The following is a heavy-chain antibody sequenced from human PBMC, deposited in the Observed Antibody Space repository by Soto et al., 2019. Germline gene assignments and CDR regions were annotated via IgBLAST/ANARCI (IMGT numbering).Heavy chain of an antibody. J-gene: IGHJ4*02. CDR1: GFTVSSNY. V-gene: IGHV3-53*01. CDR2: IYSGGST. CDR3: AREAPLYSFDH. Sequence: GGSLRLSCAASGFTVSSNYMSWVRQAPGKGLEWVSVIYSGGSTYYADSVKGRFTISRDNSKNTLYLQMNSLRAEDTAIYYCAREAPLYSFDHWGQVPLVTFSS.